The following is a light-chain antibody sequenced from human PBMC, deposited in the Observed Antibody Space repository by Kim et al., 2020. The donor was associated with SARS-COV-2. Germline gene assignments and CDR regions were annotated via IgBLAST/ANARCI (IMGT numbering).Light chain of an antibody. Sequence: GQSITISCTGTSSDVGGYNYVSWYQQHPGKAPKLMIYDVSNRPSGVSSRFSGSKSGNTASLTISGLQAEDEADYYCSSYTSSDTVVFGGGTQLTV. CDR2: DVS. V-gene: IGLV2-14*03. CDR1: SSDVGGYNY. CDR3: SSYTSSDTVV. J-gene: IGLJ2*01.